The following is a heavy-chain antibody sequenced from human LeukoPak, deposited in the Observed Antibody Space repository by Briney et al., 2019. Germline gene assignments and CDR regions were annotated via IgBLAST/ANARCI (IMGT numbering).Heavy chain of an antibody. J-gene: IGHJ4*02. CDR1: GFKFDDYG. V-gene: IGHV3-23*01. CDR2: ISNSGDTT. D-gene: IGHD2-15*01. CDR3: AKTRGYCSGGSCYCDY. Sequence: GGSLRLSCAASGFKFDDYGMSWVRQVPGKGLEWVSAISNSGDTTYYADSVKGRFTISRDNTKNTLYLQLNSLRAEDTAVYYCAKTRGYCSGGSCYCDYWGQGTLVTVSS.